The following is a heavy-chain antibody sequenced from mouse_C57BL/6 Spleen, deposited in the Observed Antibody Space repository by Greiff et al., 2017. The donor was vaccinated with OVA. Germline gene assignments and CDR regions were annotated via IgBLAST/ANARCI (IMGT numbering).Heavy chain of an antibody. CDR3: AKEGLITTRGYFDV. J-gene: IGHJ1*03. Sequence: QVQLKQPGAELVKPGASVKLSCKASGYTFTSYWMQWVKQRPGQGLAWIGEIDPSDSYTNYNQKLKGKATLNVDTSSSTAYLQLSSLTSEDSEVYYCAKEGLITTRGYFDVWGTGTTVTVSS. CDR2: IDPSDSYT. V-gene: IGHV1-50*01. CDR1: GYTFTSYW. D-gene: IGHD1-1*01.